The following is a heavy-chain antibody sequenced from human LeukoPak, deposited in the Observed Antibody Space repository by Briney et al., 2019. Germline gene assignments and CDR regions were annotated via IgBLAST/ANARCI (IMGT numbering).Heavy chain of an antibody. J-gene: IGHJ3*02. CDR3: ARRRRNDAFDI. Sequence: GESLKISCKGSGYSINNYWIAWVRQMPGKGLEWMGIIYPADSDIRYSPSFQGQVTISADKSISTAYLQWSSLKASDTAMYYCARRRRNDAFDIWGQGTMVTVSS. V-gene: IGHV5-51*01. CDR1: GYSINNYW. CDR2: IYPADSDI.